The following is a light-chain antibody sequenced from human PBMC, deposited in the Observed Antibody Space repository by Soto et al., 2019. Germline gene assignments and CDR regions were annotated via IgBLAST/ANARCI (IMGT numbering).Light chain of an antibody. CDR3: CSYAGTYTFDV. CDR2: DVT. V-gene: IGLV2-11*01. CDR1: TSDVGGYDY. Sequence: QSVLTQPRSVSGSPGQSVTISCTGTTSDVGGYDYVSWYQQHPGKAPKLMIYDVTKRPSGVPDRFSGSRSVNTASLTISGRQAEDDADYYCCSYAGTYTFDVFGTGTKLTVL. J-gene: IGLJ1*01.